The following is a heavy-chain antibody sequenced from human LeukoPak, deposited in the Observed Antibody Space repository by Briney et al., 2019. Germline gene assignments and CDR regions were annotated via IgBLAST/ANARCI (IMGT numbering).Heavy chain of an antibody. Sequence: GGSLRLSCAASGFTFSSYWMHWIRQAPGKGLVWVSRIHSDGIGTSYADSVKGRFTISRDNAKNSLYLQMNSLRAEDTAVYYCARGTSPDYYDSSGYPPANWFDPWGQGTLVTVSS. V-gene: IGHV3-74*01. D-gene: IGHD3-22*01. J-gene: IGHJ5*02. CDR3: ARGTSPDYYDSSGYPPANWFDP. CDR1: GFTFSSYW. CDR2: IHSDGIGT.